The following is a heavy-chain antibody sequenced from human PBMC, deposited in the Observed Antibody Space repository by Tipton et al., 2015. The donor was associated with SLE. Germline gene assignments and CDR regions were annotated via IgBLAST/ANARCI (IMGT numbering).Heavy chain of an antibody. D-gene: IGHD6-6*01. CDR1: GGSISPYC. CDR3: ARVGSSHYYYYYYLDV. J-gene: IGHJ6*03. V-gene: IGHV4-59*01. Sequence: LRLSCTVSGGSISPYCWSWIRQPPGKGLEWIGYICYSGSTNYNPSLRSRVTMSVDTSKNQLSLKLSSVTAADTAVYYCARVGSSHYYYYYYLDVWGKGTTVTVSS. CDR2: ICYSGST.